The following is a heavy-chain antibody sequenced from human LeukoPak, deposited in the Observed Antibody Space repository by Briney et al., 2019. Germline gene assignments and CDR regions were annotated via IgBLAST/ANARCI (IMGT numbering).Heavy chain of an antibody. CDR2: ISASGAST. J-gene: IGHJ2*01. V-gene: IGHV3-23*01. CDR1: GFTFSSYA. D-gene: IGHD3-10*01. CDR3: AKALGFGESPYWFFDL. Sequence: GGSLRLSCSASGFTFSSYAMSWVRQAPGKGLEWVSAISASGASTHYTDSVKGRFTISRDKSKNTLFLQMNSLRGDDTDVYYCAKALGFGESPYWFFDLWGRGTLVTVSS.